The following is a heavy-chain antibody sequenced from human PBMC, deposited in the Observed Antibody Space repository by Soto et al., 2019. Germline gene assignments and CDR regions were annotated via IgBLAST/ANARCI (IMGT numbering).Heavy chain of an antibody. CDR3: ARSGNEGAVDY. J-gene: IGHJ4*02. D-gene: IGHD1-26*01. CDR1: GGSVSSGSYY. V-gene: IGHV4-61*01. CDR2: IYYSGST. Sequence: KPSETLSLTCTVSGGSVSSGSYYWSWIRQPPGKGLEWIGYIYYSGSTNYNPSLKSRVTISVDTSKNQFYLQLNSVTPEDTAVYYCARSGNEGAVDYWGQGTLVTVSS.